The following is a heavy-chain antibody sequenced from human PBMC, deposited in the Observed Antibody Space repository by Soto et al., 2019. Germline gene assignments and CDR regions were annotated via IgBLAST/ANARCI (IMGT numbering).Heavy chain of an antibody. CDR1: GFTFSSYA. CDR3: ARDKERAAAGFPAFDY. V-gene: IGHV3-30-3*01. J-gene: IGHJ4*02. Sequence: GGSLRLSCAASGFTFSSYAMHWVRQAPGKGLEWVAVISYDGSNKYYADSVKGRFTISRDNSKNTLYLQMNSLRAEDTAVYYCARDKERAAAGFPAFDYWGQGTLVTVSS. D-gene: IGHD6-13*01. CDR2: ISYDGSNK.